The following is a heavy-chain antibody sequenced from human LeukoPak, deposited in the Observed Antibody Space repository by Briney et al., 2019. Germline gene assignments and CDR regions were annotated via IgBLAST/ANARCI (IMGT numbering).Heavy chain of an antibody. CDR1: GFTFSSFM. J-gene: IGHJ3*02. CDR2: ISGSSSYI. V-gene: IGHV3-21*03. CDR3: TRGPASLPFDI. Sequence: PGGSLRLSCAASGFTFSSFMMNWVRQAPGKGLEWVSSISGSSSYIYYADSVKGRFTISRDNAENSLYLQMNSLRAEDTAVYYCTRGPASLPFDIWGQGTMVTVSS. D-gene: IGHD6-6*01.